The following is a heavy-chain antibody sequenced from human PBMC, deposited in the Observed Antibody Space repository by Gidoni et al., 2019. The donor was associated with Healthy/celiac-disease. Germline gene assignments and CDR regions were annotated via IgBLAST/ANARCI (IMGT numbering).Heavy chain of an antibody. V-gene: IGHV3-74*01. Sequence: EVQLGESGRGLVQPVGSLRLSCADAGFTFSSYWMHWVRQAPGKGLVWVSRINSDGSSTSYADSVKSRFTISRDNAKNTLYLQMNSLRAEDTAVYYCARDGYYYDSSGYPGHWGQGTLVTVSS. CDR2: INSDGSST. J-gene: IGHJ1*01. CDR1: GFTFSSYW. CDR3: ARDGYYYDSSGYPGH. D-gene: IGHD3-22*01.